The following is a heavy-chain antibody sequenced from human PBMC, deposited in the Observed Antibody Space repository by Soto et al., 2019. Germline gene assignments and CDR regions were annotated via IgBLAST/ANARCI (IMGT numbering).Heavy chain of an antibody. CDR2: ISHHGLKE. CDR3: AKDWVGGSNKYYFEY. J-gene: IGHJ4*02. Sequence: VGSLRLSCVASVFTFRDYGMHCVRQSPGKGLEWVAGISHHGLKEHYADSVKGRFTISRDNSKKTVYLQLDSLRGDDTAVYYCAKDWVGGSNKYYFEYWGQGTLVTVSS. D-gene: IGHD1-26*01. V-gene: IGHV3-30*18. CDR1: VFTFRDYG.